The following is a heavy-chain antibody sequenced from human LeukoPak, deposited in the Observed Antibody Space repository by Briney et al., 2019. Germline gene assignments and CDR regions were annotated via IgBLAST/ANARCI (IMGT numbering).Heavy chain of an antibody. V-gene: IGHV3-15*01. Sequence: PGGSLRLSCTASGFNFGYAWMTWVRQAPGKGLEWVGRIKNNYEGGTTDYAAPVKGRFSISRDDSKNTLYLQMNSLRTEDTAVYYCTTDVTQWLDGDLDYWGQGTLVTVSS. CDR2: IKNNYEGGTT. CDR1: GFNFGYAW. CDR3: TTDVTQWLDGDLDY. J-gene: IGHJ4*02. D-gene: IGHD6-19*01.